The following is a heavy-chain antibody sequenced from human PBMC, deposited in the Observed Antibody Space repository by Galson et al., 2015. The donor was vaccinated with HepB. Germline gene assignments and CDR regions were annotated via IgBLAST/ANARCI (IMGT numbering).Heavy chain of an antibody. J-gene: IGHJ4*02. CDR2: ISGSGGST. CDR3: AKPPDRYSYGHYAPFDY. Sequence: SLRLSCAASGFTFSSYAMSWVRQAPGKGLEWVSAISGSGGSTYYADSVKGRFTISRDNSKNTLYLQMNSLRAEDTAVYYCAKPPDRYSYGHYAPFDYWGQGTLVTVSS. CDR1: GFTFSSYA. V-gene: IGHV3-23*01. D-gene: IGHD5-18*01.